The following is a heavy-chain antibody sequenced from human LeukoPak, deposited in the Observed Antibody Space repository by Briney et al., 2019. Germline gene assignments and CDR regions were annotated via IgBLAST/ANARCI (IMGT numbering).Heavy chain of an antibody. CDR3: ATDPPTCSSTSCDYYYGMDV. CDR1: GYTFTSYY. D-gene: IGHD2-2*01. V-gene: IGHV1-46*01. J-gene: IGHJ6*02. CDR2: INPSGGST. Sequence: ASVKVSCKASGYTFTSYYMHWVRQAPGQGLEWMGIINPSGGSTSYAQKFQGRVTMTRDTSTSTVYMELSSLRSEDTAVYYCATDPPTCSSTSCDYYYGMDVWGQGTTVTVSS.